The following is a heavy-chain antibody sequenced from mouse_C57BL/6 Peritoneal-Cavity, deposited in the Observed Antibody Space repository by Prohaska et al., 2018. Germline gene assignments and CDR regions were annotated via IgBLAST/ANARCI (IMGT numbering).Heavy chain of an antibody. V-gene: IGHV1-59*01. J-gene: IGHJ3*01. Sequence: QRPGQGLEWIGLIDPSDSYTSYNEKVKGNAILTVDTAARTADMQVSSLTSEDSAVYYCARVGFAYWGQGTLVTVSA. CDR2: IDPSDSYT. CDR3: ARVGFAY.